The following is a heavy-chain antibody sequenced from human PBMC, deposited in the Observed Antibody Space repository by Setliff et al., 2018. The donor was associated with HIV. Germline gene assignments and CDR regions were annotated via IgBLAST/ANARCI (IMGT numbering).Heavy chain of an antibody. CDR2: ICTSGDST. CDR1: GFAFTTYA. V-gene: IGHV3-23*01. D-gene: IGHD2-15*01. CDR3: VKRRGGSCYSAMAV. Sequence: GGSLRLSCAASGFAFTTYATSWVHQAPGKGLEWVSGICTSGDSTYYADSVKGRFTISRDFSKSTLFLQMNSLRAEDSAIYYCVKRRGGSCYSAMAVWGQGPTVTVSS. J-gene: IGHJ6*02.